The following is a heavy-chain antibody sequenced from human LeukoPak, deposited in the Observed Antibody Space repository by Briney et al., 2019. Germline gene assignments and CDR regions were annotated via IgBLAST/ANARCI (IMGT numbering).Heavy chain of an antibody. J-gene: IGHJ6*02. CDR2: ISAYNGNT. CDR1: GYTFTSYG. Sequence: ASVKVSCKASGYTFTSYGISWVRQAPGQGLEWMEWISAYNGNTNYAQKLQGRVTMTTDTSTSTAYMELRSLRSDDTAVYYCARESVWDPASSMDVWGQGTTVTVSS. V-gene: IGHV1-18*01. CDR3: ARESVWDPASSMDV. D-gene: IGHD1-26*01.